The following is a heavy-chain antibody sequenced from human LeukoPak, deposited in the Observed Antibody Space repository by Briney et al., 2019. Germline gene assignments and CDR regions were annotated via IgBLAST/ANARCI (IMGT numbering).Heavy chain of an antibody. J-gene: IGHJ6*03. CDR3: ASSPRPPFGYYYYYMDV. D-gene: IGHD3-10*01. Sequence: PGGSLRLSCAASGFTFSSYAMSWVRQAPGKGLEWVSAISGSGGSTYYADSVKGRFTISRDNSKNTLYLQMNSLRAEDTAVYYCASSPRPPFGYYYYYMDVWGKGTTVTISS. CDR2: ISGSGGST. V-gene: IGHV3-23*01. CDR1: GFTFSSYA.